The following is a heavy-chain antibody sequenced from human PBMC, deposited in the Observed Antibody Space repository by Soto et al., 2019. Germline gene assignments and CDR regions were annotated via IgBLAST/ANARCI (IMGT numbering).Heavy chain of an antibody. CDR2: ISSSSSYI. D-gene: IGHD3-10*01. CDR1: GFTLRRYN. J-gene: IGHJ6*04. V-gene: IGHV3-21*01. Sequence: PGGALRISCAAPGFTLRRYNMKWVRPAPGKGLEWVSSISSSSSYIYYADSVKGRFTISRDNAKNSLYLQMNSLRAEDTAVYYCARDLEFLPPTMDVWGKGTTVTVSS. CDR3: ARDLEFLPPTMDV.